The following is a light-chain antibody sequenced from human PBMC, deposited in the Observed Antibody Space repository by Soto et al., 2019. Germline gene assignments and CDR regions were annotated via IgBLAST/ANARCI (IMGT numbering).Light chain of an antibody. CDR3: NSYTSNNTYV. Sequence: QSVLTQPASVSGSPGQAITISCSGTSSDVGAFNYVSWYQQHPGKAPKLMIYDVSNRPSGASNRFSGSKSGNTASLTISGLRAEDEADYYCNSYTSNNTYVFGTGTRSPS. CDR2: DVS. CDR1: SSDVGAFNY. V-gene: IGLV2-14*03. J-gene: IGLJ1*01.